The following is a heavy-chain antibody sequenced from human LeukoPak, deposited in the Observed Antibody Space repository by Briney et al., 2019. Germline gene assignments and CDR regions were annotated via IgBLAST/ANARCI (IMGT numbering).Heavy chain of an antibody. J-gene: IGHJ6*03. CDR3: ARSYGSGSYDLYYYYMDV. D-gene: IGHD3-10*01. V-gene: IGHV3-21*01. CDR2: ISIVSSYI. CDR1: GFAFSGYS. Sequence: GGSLRLSCAGSGFAFSGYSINWVRQAPGKGRGGVSPISIVSSYIYFADSVKGRFIISRDNAKNSLYLQMSSLRAEDTAVYYCARSYGSGSYDLYYYYMDVWGKGTTVTVSS.